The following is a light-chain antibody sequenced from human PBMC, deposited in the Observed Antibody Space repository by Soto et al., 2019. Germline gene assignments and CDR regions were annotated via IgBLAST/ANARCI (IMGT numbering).Light chain of an antibody. CDR2: AAS. CDR3: QQRYSTPPWT. Sequence: DIQMTQSPSSLSASVGDRVTITCRASQSISSYLNWYQQKPGKAPKLLIYAASSLQSGVPSRFSGSGSGTDFNLTISSLQPEDFATYYCQQRYSTPPWTFGQGTKVEIK. V-gene: IGKV1-39*01. J-gene: IGKJ1*01. CDR1: QSISSY.